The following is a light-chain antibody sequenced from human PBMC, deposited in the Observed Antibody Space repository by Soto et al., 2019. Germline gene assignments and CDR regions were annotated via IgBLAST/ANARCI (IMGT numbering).Light chain of an antibody. Sequence: EIVLTQSPGTLSLSPGERATLYSRASQSVSNNYLAWYQHKPGQAPRLPIYGASNRATGIPDRFSGSGSETDFTLTISRLEPEDFAVYYCQQYGSSGTFGQGTKV. CDR1: QSVSNNY. J-gene: IGKJ1*01. CDR3: QQYGSSGT. CDR2: GAS. V-gene: IGKV3-20*01.